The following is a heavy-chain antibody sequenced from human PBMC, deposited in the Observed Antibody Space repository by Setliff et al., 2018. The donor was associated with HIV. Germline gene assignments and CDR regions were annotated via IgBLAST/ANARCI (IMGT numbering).Heavy chain of an antibody. V-gene: IGHV4-38-2*01. CDR1: GFSISSGFF. J-gene: IGHJ3*02. CDR3: ASLGDEYYDSSGYPDAFDI. CDR2: IYQSGTT. D-gene: IGHD3-22*01. Sequence: SETLSLTCAVSGFSISSGFFWGWVRQPPGKGLEWIGSIYQSGTTYYNPALKSRVTISVDTSKNQFSLRLTSVTAADTAVYYCASLGDEYYDSSGYPDAFDIWGQGTMVTVSS.